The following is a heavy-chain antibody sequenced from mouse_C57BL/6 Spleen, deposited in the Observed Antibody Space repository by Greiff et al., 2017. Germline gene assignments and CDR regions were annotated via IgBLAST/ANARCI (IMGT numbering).Heavy chain of an antibody. CDR1: GYTFTSYD. Sequence: QVQLQQSGPELVKPGASVKLSCKASGYTFTSYDINWVKQRPGQGLEWIGWIYPRDGSNKYNEKFKGKATLTVDTSSSTAYMELHSLTSEDSAVYFCARVITTVNYAMDYWGQGTSVTVSS. D-gene: IGHD1-1*01. CDR2: IYPRDGSN. J-gene: IGHJ4*01. V-gene: IGHV1-85*01. CDR3: ARVITTVNYAMDY.